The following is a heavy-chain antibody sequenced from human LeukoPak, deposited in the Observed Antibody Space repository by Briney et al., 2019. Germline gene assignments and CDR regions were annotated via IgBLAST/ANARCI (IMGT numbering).Heavy chain of an antibody. V-gene: IGHV3-7*03. Sequence: GGSLRLSCAASGFTFSSYWMSWVRQAPGKGLEWVANIRQDGSEKYYVDSVKGRFTISRDNAKNSLYLQMNSLRAEDTAVYYCAKGVYGDYIIDYWGQGTLVTVSS. CDR2: IRQDGSEK. J-gene: IGHJ4*02. D-gene: IGHD4-17*01. CDR3: AKGVYGDYIIDY. CDR1: GFTFSSYW.